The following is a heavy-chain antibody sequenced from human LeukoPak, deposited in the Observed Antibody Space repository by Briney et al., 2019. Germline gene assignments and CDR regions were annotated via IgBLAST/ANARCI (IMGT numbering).Heavy chain of an antibody. D-gene: IGHD5-12*01. CDR2: INSDGSST. CDR1: GFTFSSYW. CDR3: ARGGYSGYNFDY. Sequence: GGSLRLSCAASGFTFSSYWMHWVRQAPGKGLVWVSRINSDGSSTSYADSVKGRFTISRDNAKNTLYLQMSSLRAEDTAVYYCARGGYSGYNFDYWGQGTLVTVS. V-gene: IGHV3-74*01. J-gene: IGHJ4*02.